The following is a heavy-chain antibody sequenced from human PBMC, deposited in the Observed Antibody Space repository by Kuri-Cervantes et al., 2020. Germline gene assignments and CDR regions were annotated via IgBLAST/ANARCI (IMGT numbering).Heavy chain of an antibody. Sequence: GGSLRLSCGASELPFSRYAMHWVRQALGKGLEWVAFIRYDGSNEYYADSVKGRFAISRDNSKNTLYLQINSLRIEDTAVYYCAKDLDSSGYQLFDYWGQGTLVTVSS. D-gene: IGHD3-22*01. CDR2: IRYDGSNE. CDR1: ELPFSRYA. V-gene: IGHV3-30*02. CDR3: AKDLDSSGYQLFDY. J-gene: IGHJ4*02.